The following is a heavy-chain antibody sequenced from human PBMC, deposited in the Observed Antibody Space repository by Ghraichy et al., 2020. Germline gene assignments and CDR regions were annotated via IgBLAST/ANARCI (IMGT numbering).Heavy chain of an antibody. CDR3: ARDRGQAAGFRENWYFDL. D-gene: IGHD6-13*01. CDR1: FFPFLLSS. Sequence: GGSLRLSCASSFFPFLLSSLPFFLPSPFPFLSVFSSIGTTDDTYYPDSMEGRFTISREDAKNSLYLQMNSLRVGDTAVYYCARDRGQAAGFRENWYFDLWGRGTLVTV. CDR2: IGTTDDT. J-gene: IGHJ2*01. V-gene: IGHV3-13*01.